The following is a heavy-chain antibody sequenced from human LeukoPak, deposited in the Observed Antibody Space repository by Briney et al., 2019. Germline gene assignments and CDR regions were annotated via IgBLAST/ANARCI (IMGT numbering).Heavy chain of an antibody. D-gene: IGHD6-13*01. CDR3: ASYSSSWYYFDY. J-gene: IGHJ4*02. V-gene: IGHV4-34*01. Sequence: ASETLSLTCAVYGGSFSGYHWNWIRQPPGKGREWIGEINHSGRTKYNPFLKSRVTISVDTPKNQFSLILSSVTAADTAVYYCASYSSSWYYFDYWGQGTLVTVSS. CDR2: INHSGRT. CDR1: GGSFSGYH.